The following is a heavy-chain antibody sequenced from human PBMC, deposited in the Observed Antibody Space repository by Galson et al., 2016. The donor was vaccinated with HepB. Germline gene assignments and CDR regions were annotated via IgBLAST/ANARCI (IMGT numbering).Heavy chain of an antibody. D-gene: IGHD2-15*01. J-gene: IGHJ4*02. CDR2: IHQSGTT. CDR3: AREYCSGGSCYGFDY. V-gene: IGHV4-4*02. CDR1: GDSISSDNW. Sequence: ETLSLTCTVSGDSISSDNWWNWVRQPPGKGPEWIGQIHQSGTTNCNPSLKSRVTISLDKSKNQFSLKLTSVTAADTALYYCAREYCSGGSCYGFDYWGQGTLATVSS.